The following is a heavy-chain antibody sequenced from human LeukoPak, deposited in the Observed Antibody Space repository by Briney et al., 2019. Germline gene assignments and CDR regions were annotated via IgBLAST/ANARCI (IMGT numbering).Heavy chain of an antibody. D-gene: IGHD3-22*01. CDR3: AKDMYYDSSGPVFDY. CDR1: GFTFSSHW. V-gene: IGHV3-23*01. J-gene: IGHJ4*02. Sequence: GGSLRLSCAASGFTFSSHWMHWVRQAPGKGLEWVSTISGSGGNTYYADSVKGRFTISRDTSKNTLYLQMNSPRAEDTAVYYCAKDMYYDSSGPVFDYWGQGTLVTVSS. CDR2: ISGSGGNT.